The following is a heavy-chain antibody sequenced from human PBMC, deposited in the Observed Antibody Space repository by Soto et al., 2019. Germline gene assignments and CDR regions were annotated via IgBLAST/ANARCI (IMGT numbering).Heavy chain of an antibody. D-gene: IGHD1-26*01. J-gene: IGHJ2*01. CDR3: AGGGSSGGWFFDV. V-gene: IGHV1-69*01. CDR1: GGTFSSPT. Sequence: QVQLVQSGAEVKKPGSSVKVSCKASGGTFSSPTISWVRQAPGQGLEWMGGVSPIFGTTYYAQKFQGRLTITADASSGTADMELSSMKSEDTAVCYWAGGGSSGGWFFDVWGRGTLVTVSS. CDR2: VSPIFGTT.